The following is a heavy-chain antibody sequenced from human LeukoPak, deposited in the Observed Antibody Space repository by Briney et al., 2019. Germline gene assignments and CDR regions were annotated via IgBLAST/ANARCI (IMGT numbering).Heavy chain of an antibody. CDR3: ARAPPPPYDFWSGYYYYYGMDV. CDR2: IYTSGST. CDR1: GGSISSYY. D-gene: IGHD3-3*01. V-gene: IGHV4-4*07. Sequence: SETLSLTCTVSGGSISSYYWSWIRQPAGKGLEWIGRIYTSGSTNYNPSLKSRVTISVDTSKNQFSLKLSSVTTADTAVYYCARAPPPPYDFWSGYYYYYGMDVWGQGTTVTVSS. J-gene: IGHJ6*02.